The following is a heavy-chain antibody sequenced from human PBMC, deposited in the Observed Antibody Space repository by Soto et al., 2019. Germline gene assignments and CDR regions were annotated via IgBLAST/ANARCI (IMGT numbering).Heavy chain of an antibody. CDR3: AKGHAPYYYYGVDV. CDR2: ISVNGHDT. CDR1: GFTFDSYA. Sequence: GGSLRLSCAASGFTFDSYAMSWVRQAPGKGLEWVSAISVNGHDTYYADSVKGRFTISRDNSKNTLYLQMNSLRAEDTAVYYCAKGHAPYYYYGVDVWGQGTAVTVSS. J-gene: IGHJ6*02. V-gene: IGHV3-23*01.